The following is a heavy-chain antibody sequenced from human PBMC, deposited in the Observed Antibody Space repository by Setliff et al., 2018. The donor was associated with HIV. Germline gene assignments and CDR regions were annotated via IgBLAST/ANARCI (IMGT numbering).Heavy chain of an antibody. CDR1: GGSISSQY. D-gene: IGHD6-25*01. J-gene: IGHJ3*02. CDR2: LSYSGYT. CDR3: AAFTLRSGPPDVFDT. Sequence: SETLSLTCTVSGGSISSQYWSWIRQTPGKGLESIGFLSYSGYTNYNPSLQGRITISADTSKNQISLNLRSATGSDTALYFCAAFTLRSGPPDVFDTWGQGTVVTVSS. V-gene: IGHV4-59*11.